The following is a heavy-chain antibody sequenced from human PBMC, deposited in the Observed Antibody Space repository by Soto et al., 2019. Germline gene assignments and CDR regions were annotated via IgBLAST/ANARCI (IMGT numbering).Heavy chain of an antibody. J-gene: IGHJ4*02. V-gene: IGHV4-59*12. D-gene: IGHD1-1*01. CDR2: IYYSGST. CDR3: ARRYGYSFDY. Sequence: PSETLSLTCTVSGGSISSYYWSWIRQPPGKGLEWIGYIYYSGSTYYNPSLKSRVTISVDRSKNQFSLKLSSVTAADTAVYYCARRYGYSFDYWGQGTLVTVSS. CDR1: GGSISSYY.